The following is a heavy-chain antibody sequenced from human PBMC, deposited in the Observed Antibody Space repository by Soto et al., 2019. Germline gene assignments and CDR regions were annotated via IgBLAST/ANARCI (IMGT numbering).Heavy chain of an antibody. J-gene: IGHJ4*02. Sequence: EVQLVESGGGLVQPGGSLRLSCAASGFTVSSNYMSWVRQAPGKGLEWVSVIYSGGSTYYADSVKGRFTISRHKSKNTLYLQMNSLRAEDTAVYYCAREVCSYGPYLDYWVQGTLVTVSS. CDR2: IYSGGST. D-gene: IGHD5-18*01. CDR3: AREVCSYGPYLDY. V-gene: IGHV3-53*04. CDR1: GFTVSSNY.